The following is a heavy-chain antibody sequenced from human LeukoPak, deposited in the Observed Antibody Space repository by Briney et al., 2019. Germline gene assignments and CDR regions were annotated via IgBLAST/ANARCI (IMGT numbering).Heavy chain of an antibody. CDR2: ISSSSSYI. V-gene: IGHV3-21*01. D-gene: IGHD3-3*01. J-gene: IGHJ5*02. CDR1: GFTFSSYS. CDR3: ARDMNYDFWSGYYNGFDP. Sequence: GGSLRLSCAASGFTFSSYSMNWVRQAPGRGLEWVSSISSSSSYIYYADSVKGRFTISRDNAKNSLYLQMNSLRAEDTAVYYCARDMNYDFWSGYYNGFDPWGQGTLVTVSS.